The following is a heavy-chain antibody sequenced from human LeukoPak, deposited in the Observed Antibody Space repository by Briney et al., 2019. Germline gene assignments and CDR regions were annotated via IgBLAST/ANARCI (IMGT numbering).Heavy chain of an antibody. D-gene: IGHD5-18*01. J-gene: IGHJ5*02. CDR2: IFASGTT. CDR1: GGSISGSTYF. V-gene: IGHV4-39*02. CDR3: ARDFLGYSYGYSTKFDP. Sequence: SETLSLTCTVSGGSISGSTYFWGWIRQPPGKGLEWIGSIFASGTTYYNPSLESRLTISVDTSKNQLSLKLNSVTAADTAVYYCARDFLGYSYGYSTKFDPWGQGTLVTVSS.